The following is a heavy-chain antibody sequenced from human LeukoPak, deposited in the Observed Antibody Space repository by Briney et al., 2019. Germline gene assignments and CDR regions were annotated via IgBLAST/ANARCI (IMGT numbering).Heavy chain of an antibody. Sequence: ASVKVSCKASGYTFTSYYMHWVRQAPGQGLEWMGIINPSGGSTSYAQKFQGRVTMTRDTSTSTVYMELSSLRSEDTAVYYCARVRPYDYGGNSGDYWGQGTLVTVSS. CDR3: ARVRPYDYGGNSGDY. D-gene: IGHD4-23*01. V-gene: IGHV1-46*01. CDR1: GYTFTSYY. CDR2: INPSGGST. J-gene: IGHJ4*02.